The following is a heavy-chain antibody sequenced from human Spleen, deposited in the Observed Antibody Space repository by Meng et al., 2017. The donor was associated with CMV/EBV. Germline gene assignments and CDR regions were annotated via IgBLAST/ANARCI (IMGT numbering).Heavy chain of an antibody. V-gene: IGHV1-18*01. CDR3: AREKDGAFDY. J-gene: IGHJ4*02. CDR2: ISSYSGNT. Sequence: ASVKVSCKASGYRFSDYGFTWMRQAPGQGPEWMGWISSYSGNTHYAERFQGRVSMTTDTASSTVYLELRSLRSDDTAIYYCAREKDGAFDYWGQGTLVTVSS. CDR1: GYRFSDYG. D-gene: IGHD5-24*01.